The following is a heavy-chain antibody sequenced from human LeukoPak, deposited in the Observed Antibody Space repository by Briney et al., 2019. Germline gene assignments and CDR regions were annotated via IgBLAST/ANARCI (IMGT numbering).Heavy chain of an antibody. CDR3: AREDPASYYYMDV. V-gene: IGHV3-7*01. J-gene: IGHJ6*03. CDR2: IKADGSEE. CDR1: GFTFSESW. Sequence: GGSLRLSCAASGFTFSESWMSWVRQAPGQGPEWVAAIKADGSEEDYVDSVKGRFTISRDNAKNSLYLQMNSLRAEDTAVYYCAREDPASYYYMDVWGKGTTVTVSS.